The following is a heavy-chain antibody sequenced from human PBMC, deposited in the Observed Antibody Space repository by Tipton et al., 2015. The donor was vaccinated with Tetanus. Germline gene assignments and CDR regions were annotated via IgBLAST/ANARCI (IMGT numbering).Heavy chain of an antibody. V-gene: IGHV5-51*01. CDR3: ARPHCTDGVCNFDF. D-gene: IGHD2-8*01. CDR1: GYIFNNYW. Sequence: VQLVQSGGEVKKPGESLKISCKGSGYIFNNYWIGRVRQKNGNGLEWMGIIYPGDSDTRYSPSFQGQVTISVDKSINTAYLQWSSLKASDTSMFYCARPHCTDGVCNFDFWGQGALVTVAS. J-gene: IGHJ4*02. CDR2: IYPGDSDT.